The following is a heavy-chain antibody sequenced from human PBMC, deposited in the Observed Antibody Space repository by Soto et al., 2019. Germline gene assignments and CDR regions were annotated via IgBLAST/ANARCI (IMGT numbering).Heavy chain of an antibody. CDR1: GFSLSTSGVG. CDR2: IYWDDDK. Sequence: SGPTLVNPTQTLTLTCTFSGFSLSTSGVGVGWIRQPPGKALEWLALIYWDDDKHYSPSLKSRLTITKDTSKNQVVLTMTNMDPVDTATYYCAHRLLGFQVRAFDYWGQGTLVTVSS. D-gene: IGHD3-10*01. V-gene: IGHV2-5*02. J-gene: IGHJ4*02. CDR3: AHRLLGFQVRAFDY.